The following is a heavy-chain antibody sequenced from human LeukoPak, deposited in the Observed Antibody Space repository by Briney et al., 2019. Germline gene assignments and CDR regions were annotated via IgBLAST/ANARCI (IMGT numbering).Heavy chain of an antibody. CDR3: AREITMIVVVTVNWFDP. V-gene: IGHV3-23*01. CDR2: ISGSGGST. Sequence: QPGGSLRLSCAASGFTLSSYAMSWVRQAPGKGLEWVSAISGSGGSTYYADSVKGRFTISRDNSKNTLYLQMNSLRAEDTAVYYCAREITMIVVVTVNWFDPWGQGTLVTVSS. J-gene: IGHJ5*02. CDR1: GFTLSSYA. D-gene: IGHD3-22*01.